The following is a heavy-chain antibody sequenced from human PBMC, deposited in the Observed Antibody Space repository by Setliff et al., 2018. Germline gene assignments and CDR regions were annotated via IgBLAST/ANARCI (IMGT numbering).Heavy chain of an antibody. CDR3: ARESRYYYDNLGTLDY. J-gene: IGHJ4*02. D-gene: IGHD3-22*01. CDR1: GGSITRSSYY. CDR2: IYSSGST. V-gene: IGHV4-39*07. Sequence: SETLSLTCTVSGGSITRSSYYWGWIRQPPGKGLEWIGSIYSSGSTYYNPSLKSRVSISVDTSKNQFSLKLSSVTAADTAVYYCARESRYYYDNLGTLDYWGQGTLVTVSS.